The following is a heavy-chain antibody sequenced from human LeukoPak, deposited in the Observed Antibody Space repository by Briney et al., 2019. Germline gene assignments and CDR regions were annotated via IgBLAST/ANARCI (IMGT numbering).Heavy chain of an antibody. CDR3: ARHPSGYGSSWYDY. J-gene: IGHJ4*02. CDR2: IYPGDSDT. Sequence: GESLQISRKGSGYSFTSYWIGWVRQMPGKGLEWMGIIYPGDSDTRYSPSFQGQVTISADKSISTAYLQWSSLKASDTAMFYCARHPSGYGSSWYDYWGQGTLVTVSS. V-gene: IGHV5-51*01. D-gene: IGHD6-13*01. CDR1: GYSFTSYW.